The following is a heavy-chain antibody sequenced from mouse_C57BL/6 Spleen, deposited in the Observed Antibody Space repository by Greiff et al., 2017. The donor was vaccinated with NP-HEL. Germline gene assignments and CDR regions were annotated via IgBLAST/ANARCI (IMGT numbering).Heavy chain of an antibody. Sequence: EVQLQQSGAELVRPGASVKLSCTASGFNIKDDYMHWVKQRPEQGLEWIGWIDPENGDTEYAPKFQGKATITADTSSNTAYLQLSSLTSEDTAVYYCTTSYSWFAYWGQGTLVTGSA. J-gene: IGHJ3*01. CDR1: GFNIKDDY. CDR3: TTSYSWFAY. CDR2: IDPENGDT. D-gene: IGHD6-5*01. V-gene: IGHV14-4*01.